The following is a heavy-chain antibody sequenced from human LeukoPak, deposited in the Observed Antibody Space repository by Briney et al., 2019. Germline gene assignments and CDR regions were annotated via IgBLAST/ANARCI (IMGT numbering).Heavy chain of an antibody. CDR2: ISAYNGNT. D-gene: IGHD5-18*01. V-gene: IGHV1-18*01. CDR3: ARDLVNVDTAMADDY. CDR1: GYTFPSYG. J-gene: IGHJ4*02. Sequence: GASVKVPCKASGYTFPSYGISWVRQAPGQGLEWMGWISAYNGNTNYAQKLQGRVTMTTDTSTSTAYMELRSLRSDDTAVYYCARDLVNVDTAMADDYWGQGTLVTVSS.